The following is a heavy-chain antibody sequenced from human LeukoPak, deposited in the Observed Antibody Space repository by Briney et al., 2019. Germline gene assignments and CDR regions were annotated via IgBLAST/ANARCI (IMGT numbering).Heavy chain of an antibody. J-gene: IGHJ5*02. CDR3: ARHPHYYDFWSGYHTANWFDP. CDR1: GYSFTSYW. V-gene: IGHV5-51*01. CDR2: IYPGDSDT. D-gene: IGHD3-3*01. Sequence: GESLKISCKGSGYSFTSYWIGCVRQMPGKGLEWMGIIYPGDSDTRYSPSFQGQVTISADKSISTAYLQWSSLKASDTAMYYCARHPHYYDFWSGYHTANWFDPWGQGTLVTVSS.